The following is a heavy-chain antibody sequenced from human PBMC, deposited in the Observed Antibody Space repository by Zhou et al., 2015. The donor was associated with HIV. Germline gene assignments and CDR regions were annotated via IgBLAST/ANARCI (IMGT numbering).Heavy chain of an antibody. J-gene: IGHJ4*02. Sequence: QVQLVQSGAEVKKPGASVKVSCKASGYTFTSYYMHWVRQAPGQGLEWMGIINPSGGSTSYAQKFQGRVTMTRDTSTSTVYMELSSLRSEDTAVYYCARDTGYCSGGSCYGAYYFDYWGQGTLVTVSS. V-gene: IGHV1-46*01. CDR2: INPSGGST. D-gene: IGHD2-15*01. CDR3: ARDTGYCSGGSCYGAYYFDY. CDR1: GYTFTSYY.